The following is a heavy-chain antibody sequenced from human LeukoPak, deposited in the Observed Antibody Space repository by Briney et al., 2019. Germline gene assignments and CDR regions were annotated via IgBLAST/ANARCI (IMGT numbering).Heavy chain of an antibody. Sequence: GASVKVSCKASGFMFTGYYMHWMRQAPGQGLEWMGYIHPNSGGTKYAQKFQGRVTLTRDTAISTAYMELSSLTSDDTAVYYCARVGGNSGTYLANDYWGRGTLVTVSS. D-gene: IGHD1-26*01. V-gene: IGHV1-2*02. J-gene: IGHJ4*02. CDR1: GFMFTGYY. CDR2: IHPNSGGT. CDR3: ARVGGNSGTYLANDY.